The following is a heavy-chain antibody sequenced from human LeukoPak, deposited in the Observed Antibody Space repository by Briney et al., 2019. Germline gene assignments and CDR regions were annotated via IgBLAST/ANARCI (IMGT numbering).Heavy chain of an antibody. CDR2: IYTSGST. V-gene: IGHV4-61*02. CDR3: AREISIYCGGDCHDY. CDR1: GGSIRSGSYY. D-gene: IGHD2-21*02. J-gene: IGHJ4*02. Sequence: PSETLSLTCTVSGGSIRSGSYYWSWIRQPVGKGLEWIGRIYTSGSTNYNPSLKSRVTISVDTSKNQFSLKLSSVTAADTAVYYCAREISIYCGGDCHDYWGQGTLVTVSS.